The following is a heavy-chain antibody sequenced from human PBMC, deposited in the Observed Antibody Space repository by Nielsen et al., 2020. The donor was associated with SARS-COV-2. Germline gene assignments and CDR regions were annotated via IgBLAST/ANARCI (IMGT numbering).Heavy chain of an antibody. CDR2: ISYEGRNR. Sequence: GESLKISCAASGFDFSHHGIHWVRQAPGKGLEWVAHISYEGRNRGYADSVKGRFTISRDNSKNTGFLQMNSLRPEDTAFYFCARNPNYGSEFIIDSWGQGTLVTVPS. D-gene: IGHD3-16*01. V-gene: IGHV3-33*05. CDR1: GFDFSHHG. J-gene: IGHJ5*01. CDR3: ARNPNYGSEFIIDS.